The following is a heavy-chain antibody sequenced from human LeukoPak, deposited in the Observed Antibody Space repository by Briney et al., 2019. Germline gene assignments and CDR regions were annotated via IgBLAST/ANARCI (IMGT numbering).Heavy chain of an antibody. CDR2: IHYDSTTE. J-gene: IGHJ3*02. Sequence: SGGSLRLSCAASGFAFSSYGMHWVRQAPGKGLEWVAYIHYDSTTEDYADSVKGRFTISRDNAKNSLYLQMNSLRAEDTAVYYCARDRAEDAFDIWGQGTMVTVSS. CDR3: ARDRAEDAFDI. CDR1: GFAFSSYG. V-gene: IGHV3-30*02. D-gene: IGHD6-13*01.